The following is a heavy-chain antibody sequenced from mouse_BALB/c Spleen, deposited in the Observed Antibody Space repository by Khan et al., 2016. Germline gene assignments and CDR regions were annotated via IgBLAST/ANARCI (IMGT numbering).Heavy chain of an antibody. V-gene: IGHV14-3*02. D-gene: IGHD1-1*01. CDR2: IDPPNDNT. CDR1: GFSIQDTY. J-gene: IGHJ2*01. CDR3: ARMYYGDY. Sequence: EVQLQESGAELVKPGASVKLSCTASGFSIQDTYIHWVRQRSEQGLDWIGRIDPPNDNTKYDPKFQGKATITADTSSNTAYLQLSSLTYEDTAVYYCARMYYGDYWGQGTTLTVSS.